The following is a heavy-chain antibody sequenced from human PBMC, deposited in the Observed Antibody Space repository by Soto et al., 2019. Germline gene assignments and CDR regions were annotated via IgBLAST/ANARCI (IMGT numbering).Heavy chain of an antibody. Sequence: TFALTCVISGDSVSSNSVAWNWIRQSPSRGLEWLGRTYYRSKWYSDYAASVESRITVNPDTSKNHFSLQLNSVTPEDTAVYYCARGEQYSGRIFDYRGQGTLVTVSS. CDR3: ARGEQYSGRIFDY. V-gene: IGHV6-1*01. CDR2: TYYRSKWYS. D-gene: IGHD1-26*01. CDR1: GDSVSSNSVA. J-gene: IGHJ4*02.